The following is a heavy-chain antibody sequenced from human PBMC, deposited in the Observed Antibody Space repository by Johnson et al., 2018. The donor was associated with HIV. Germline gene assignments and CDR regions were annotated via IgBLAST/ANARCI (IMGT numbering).Heavy chain of an antibody. V-gene: IGHV3-13*01. CDR3: ARKQWLEIPSDALDV. CDR2: IGTAGDT. D-gene: IGHD6-19*01. CDR1: GFTFSSYD. Sequence: VQLVESGGGLVQPGGSLRLSCAASGFTFSSYDMHWVRQATGKGLEWVSAIGTAGDTYYPGSVKGRFTISRDNAKKTLYLQMNSLRAEDTAVYYCARKQWLEIPSDALDVWGQGTMVTVSS. J-gene: IGHJ3*01.